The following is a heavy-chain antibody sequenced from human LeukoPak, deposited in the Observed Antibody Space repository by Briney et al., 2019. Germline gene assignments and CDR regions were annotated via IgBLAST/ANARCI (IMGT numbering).Heavy chain of an antibody. D-gene: IGHD3-22*01. CDR1: GYTFTGYY. V-gene: IGHV1-2*02. Sequence: ASVKVSCKASGYTFTGYYMHWVRQAPGQGLEWMGWINPNSGGTNYAQKFQGRVTMTRDTSISTAYMELSRLRSDDTAVYYCASAFDYYDSSGYYQYDYWGQGTLVTVSP. CDR2: INPNSGGT. J-gene: IGHJ4*02. CDR3: ASAFDYYDSSGYYQYDY.